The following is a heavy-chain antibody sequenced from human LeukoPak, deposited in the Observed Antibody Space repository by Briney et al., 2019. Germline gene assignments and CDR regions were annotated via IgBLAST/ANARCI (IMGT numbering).Heavy chain of an antibody. J-gene: IGHJ4*02. CDR1: GFSFTSFW. Sequence: GGSLRLSCAASGFSFTSFWIHWVRQVPGKGLVWVSYVTYDGSSATYADSVKGRFTISRDNAYNTVYLQMNSLRAEDTAIYYCARASDDWSIDYWGQGTLVTVSS. CDR2: VTYDGSSA. CDR3: ARASDDWSIDY. D-gene: IGHD3-9*01. V-gene: IGHV3-74*01.